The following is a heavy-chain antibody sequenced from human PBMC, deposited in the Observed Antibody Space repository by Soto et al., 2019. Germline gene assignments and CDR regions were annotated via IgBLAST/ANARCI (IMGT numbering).Heavy chain of an antibody. J-gene: IGHJ4*02. CDR1: GFTFSNYW. V-gene: IGHV3-74*01. CDR3: ARGVSGYYGFDY. Sequence: EVQLVESGGGPAQFGGSLRLSCAASGFTFSNYWMHWVRQVPGKGLVWVARIKGDGTSTGYADSLKGRFTIFRDNVKNTLYLQMNSLRAEDTAVYYCARGVSGYYGFDYWGRGTLVTVSS. CDR2: IKGDGTST. D-gene: IGHD5-12*01.